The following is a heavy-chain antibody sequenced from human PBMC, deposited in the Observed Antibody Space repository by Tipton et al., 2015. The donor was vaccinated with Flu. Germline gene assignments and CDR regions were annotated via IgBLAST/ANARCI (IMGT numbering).Heavy chain of an antibody. D-gene: IGHD6-19*01. CDR1: GYSISSGYY. CDR3: AGVGTGYSSW. Sequence: TLSLTCAVSGYSISSGYYWGWIRQPPGKGLEWIGSIYHSGSTYYNPSLKSRVTISVDTSKNQFSLKLSSVTAADTAVYYCAGVGTGYSSWWGQGTLVTVSS. J-gene: IGHJ4*02. CDR2: IYHSGST. V-gene: IGHV4-38-2*01.